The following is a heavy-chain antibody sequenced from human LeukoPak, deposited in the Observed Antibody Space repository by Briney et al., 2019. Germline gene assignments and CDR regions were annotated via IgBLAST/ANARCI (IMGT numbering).Heavy chain of an antibody. CDR2: ISAYNGNT. CDR1: GYTFTSYG. J-gene: IGHJ4*02. Sequence: GASVKVSCKASGYTFTSYGISWVRQAPGQGLEWMGWISAYNGNTNYAQKFQGRVTITRDTSASTAYMELSSLRSEDTAVYYCARVRLNSSGWYYFDYWGQGTLVTVSS. D-gene: IGHD6-19*01. V-gene: IGHV1-18*01. CDR3: ARVRLNSSGWYYFDY.